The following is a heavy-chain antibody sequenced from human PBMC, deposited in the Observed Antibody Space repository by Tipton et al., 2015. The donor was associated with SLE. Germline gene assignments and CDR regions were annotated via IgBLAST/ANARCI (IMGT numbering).Heavy chain of an antibody. CDR1: GFTFSSYA. J-gene: IGHJ4*02. CDR3: ARDTGGGIAVAGLDY. CDR2: ISYDGSNK. V-gene: IGHV3-30-3*01. D-gene: IGHD6-19*01. Sequence: SLRLSCAASGFTFSSYAMHWVRQAPGKGLEWVAVISYDGSNKYYADSVKGRFTISRDNSKNTLYLQMNSLRAEDTAVYYCARDTGGGIAVAGLDYWGQGNLVTVSS.